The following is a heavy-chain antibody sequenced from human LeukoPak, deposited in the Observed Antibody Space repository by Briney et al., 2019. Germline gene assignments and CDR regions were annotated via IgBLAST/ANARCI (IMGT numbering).Heavy chain of an antibody. CDR2: IYESSHA. D-gene: IGHD3-10*01. V-gene: IGHV4-30-2*01. CDR3: ARINYYGSGTYYASIDYGLDV. CDR1: GGSISSGGYF. Sequence: SETLSLTCAVSGGSISSGGYFWSWIRQPPGKGLEWIGYIYESSHALYNPSLKSRVSISGDKSKNQFSLRVNSVTAADTAVYYCARINYYGSGTYYASIDYGLDVWGPGTTVTVSS. J-gene: IGHJ6*02.